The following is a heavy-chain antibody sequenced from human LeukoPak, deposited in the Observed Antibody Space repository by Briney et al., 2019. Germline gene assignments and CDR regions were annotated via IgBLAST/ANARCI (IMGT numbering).Heavy chain of an antibody. Sequence: SETLSLTCTVSGGSISSYYWSWIRQPAGKGLEWIGRIYTSGSTNYNPSLKSRVTMSVDTSKNQFSLKLSSVTAADTAVYYCARGGYYGSGYYFDYWGQGTLVTVSS. CDR1: GGSISSYY. D-gene: IGHD3-10*01. CDR2: IYTSGST. J-gene: IGHJ4*02. CDR3: ARGGYYGSGYYFDY. V-gene: IGHV4-4*07.